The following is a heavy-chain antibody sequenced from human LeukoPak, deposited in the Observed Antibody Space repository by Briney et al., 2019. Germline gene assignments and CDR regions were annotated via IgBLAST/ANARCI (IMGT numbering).Heavy chain of an antibody. CDR2: IRSSGSTI. CDR1: GFTFSSYE. Sequence: SGGSLRLSCAASGFTFSSYEMNWVRQAPGKGLEWVSNIRSSGSTIYYADSVKGRFTISRDNAKNSLYLQMNSLRAEDTAVYYCARDKGLWFGELSHGAFDIWGQGTMATVSS. CDR3: ARDKGLWFGELSHGAFDI. V-gene: IGHV3-48*03. D-gene: IGHD3-10*01. J-gene: IGHJ3*02.